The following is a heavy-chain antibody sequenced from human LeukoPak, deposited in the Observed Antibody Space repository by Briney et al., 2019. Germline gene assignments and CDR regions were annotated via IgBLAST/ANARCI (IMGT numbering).Heavy chain of an antibody. D-gene: IGHD4-11*01. J-gene: IGHJ4*02. Sequence: SETLSLTCAVYGGSFSGYYWSWIRQPPGKGLEWIGEINHSGSTNYNPSLKSRVTISVDTSKNQFSLKLSSVTAADTAVYYCARALNNSNYVGSFDYWGQGTLVTVSS. V-gene: IGHV4-34*01. CDR2: INHSGST. CDR3: ARALNNSNYVGSFDY. CDR1: GGSFSGYY.